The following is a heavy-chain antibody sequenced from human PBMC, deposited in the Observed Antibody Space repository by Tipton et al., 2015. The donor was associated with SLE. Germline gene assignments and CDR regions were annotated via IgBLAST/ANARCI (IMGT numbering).Heavy chain of an antibody. V-gene: IGHV3-23*01. CDR3: ANKESGAFDI. Sequence: SLRLSCSASGFTFSSYAMHWVRQAPGKGLEWVSAISGSGGSTYYADSVKGRFTISRDNSKNTLYLQMNSLRAEDTAVYYCANKESGAFDIWGQGTMVTVSS. CDR1: GFTFSSYA. J-gene: IGHJ3*02. CDR2: ISGSGGST.